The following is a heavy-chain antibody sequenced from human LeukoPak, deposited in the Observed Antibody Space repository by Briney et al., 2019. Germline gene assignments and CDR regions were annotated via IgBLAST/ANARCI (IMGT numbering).Heavy chain of an antibody. CDR3: ARGPSMVRGVIRTPNKNWFDP. CDR2: MNPNSGNT. J-gene: IGHJ5*02. Sequence: ASVKVSRKASGYTFTSYDINWVRQATGQGLEWMGWMNPNSGNTGYAQKFQGRVTMTRNTSISTAYMELSSLRSEDTAVYYCARGPSMVRGVIRTPNKNWFDPWGQGTLVTVSS. D-gene: IGHD3-10*01. V-gene: IGHV1-8*01. CDR1: GYTFTSYD.